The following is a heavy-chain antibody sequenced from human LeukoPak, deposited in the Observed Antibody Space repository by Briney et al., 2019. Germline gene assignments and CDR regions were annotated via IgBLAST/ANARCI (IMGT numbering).Heavy chain of an antibody. CDR2: ISGSGGST. J-gene: IGHJ4*02. CDR3: AIYVMIDNYFDY. D-gene: IGHD3-22*01. Sequence: GGSLRLSCAASGFTFSSYAMSWVRQAPGKGLEWVSAISGSGGSTYYADSVKGRFTISRDNSKNTLYLQMNSLRAEDTAVYYCAIYVMIDNYFDYWGQGTLVTVSS. CDR1: GFTFSSYA. V-gene: IGHV3-23*01.